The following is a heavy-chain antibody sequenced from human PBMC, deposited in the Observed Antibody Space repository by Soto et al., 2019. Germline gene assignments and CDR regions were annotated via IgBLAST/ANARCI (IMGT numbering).Heavy chain of an antibody. CDR3: ARGGASSKWLDP. CDR1: GGSISNYC. Sequence: SETLSLTCTVSGGSISNYCWSWIRQPAGKGLEWLGRIHGSGSSAYNPSLKSRVTMSTDTSKNQFSLNLNSVTAADTAVYYCARGGASSKWLDPWGQGILVTVSS. J-gene: IGHJ5*02. D-gene: IGHD6-13*01. CDR2: IHGSGSS. V-gene: IGHV4-4*07.